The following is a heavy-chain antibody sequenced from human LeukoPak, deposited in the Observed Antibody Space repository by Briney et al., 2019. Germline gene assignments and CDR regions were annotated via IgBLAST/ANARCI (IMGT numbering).Heavy chain of an antibody. Sequence: PGGSLRLSCAASGFTFSSFTMNWVRQAPGKGLEWVSSISRTGNDISYADSVKGRFTISRDNADKSVYLQMNNLGVEDTAVYYCARVGGGFYHPFYFDYWGQGTLVSVSS. CDR1: GFTFSSFT. D-gene: IGHD2/OR15-2a*01. V-gene: IGHV3-21*01. CDR3: ARVGGGFYHPFYFDY. J-gene: IGHJ4*02. CDR2: ISRTGNDI.